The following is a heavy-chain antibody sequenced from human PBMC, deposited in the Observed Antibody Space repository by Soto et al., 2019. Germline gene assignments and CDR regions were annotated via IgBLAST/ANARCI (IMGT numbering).Heavy chain of an antibody. CDR2: ISGSGGST. V-gene: IGHV3-23*01. Sequence: GGSLRLSCAASGFTFSSYAMSWVRQAPGKVLEWVSAISGSGGSTYYADSVKGRFTISIDNSKNTLYLQMNSLRAEDTAVYYCAKGVVATIPGNWFDPWGQGTLVTVSS. CDR3: AKGVVATIPGNWFDP. J-gene: IGHJ5*02. CDR1: GFTFSSYA. D-gene: IGHD5-12*01.